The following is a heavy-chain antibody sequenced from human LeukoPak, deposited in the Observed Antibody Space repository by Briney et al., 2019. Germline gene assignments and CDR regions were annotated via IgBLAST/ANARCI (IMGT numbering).Heavy chain of an antibody. CDR3: ARGVGGYFDY. CDR1: GFTFSSYS. V-gene: IGHV3-21*01. D-gene: IGHD2-15*01. Sequence: GGSLRLSCAASGFTFSSYSMNWVRQAPGKGLEWVSSISSSSSYIYYADSVKGRFTISRDNAKNSLYLKMNRLRAEETAVYYCARGVGGYFDYWGQGTLVTVSS. J-gene: IGHJ4*02. CDR2: ISSSSSYI.